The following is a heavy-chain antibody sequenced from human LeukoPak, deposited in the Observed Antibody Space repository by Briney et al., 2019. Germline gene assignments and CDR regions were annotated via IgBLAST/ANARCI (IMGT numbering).Heavy chain of an antibody. D-gene: IGHD3-10*01. V-gene: IGHV3-21*01. CDR2: ISSSSSYI. J-gene: IGHJ6*03. CDR1: GFTFSSYA. Sequence: GGSLRLSCAASGFTFSSYAMSWVRQAPGKGLEWVSSISSSSSYIYYADSVKGRFTISRDNAKNSLYLQMNSLRAEDTAVYYCARNLGGYYYMDVWGKGTTVTVSS. CDR3: ARNLGGYYYMDV.